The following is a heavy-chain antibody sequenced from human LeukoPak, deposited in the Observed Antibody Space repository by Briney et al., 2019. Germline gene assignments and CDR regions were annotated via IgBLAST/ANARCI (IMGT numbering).Heavy chain of an antibody. CDR1: GGSISSYY. V-gene: IGHV4-59*01. J-gene: IGHJ5*02. D-gene: IGHD3-10*01. Sequence: SETLSLTCAVSGGSISSYYWSWIRQPPGKGLEWIGYIYYSGSTNYNPSLKSRVTISVDTSKNQFSLKLSSVTAADTAVYYCARSLLWFGELSSNWFDPWGQGTLVTVSS. CDR3: ARSLLWFGELSSNWFDP. CDR2: IYYSGST.